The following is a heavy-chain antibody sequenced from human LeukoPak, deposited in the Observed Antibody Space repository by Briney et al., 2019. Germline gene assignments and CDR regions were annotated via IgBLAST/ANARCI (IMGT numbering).Heavy chain of an antibody. V-gene: IGHV3-66*01. Sequence: PGGSLRLSCAASGFTFSSYVMTWVRQAPGKGLEWVSVIYSGGSTYYADSVKGRFTISRDNSKNTLYLQMNSLRAEDTAVYYCARDPRGDYGMDVWGQGTTVTVSS. CDR2: IYSGGST. CDR1: GFTFSSYV. J-gene: IGHJ6*02. CDR3: ARDPRGDYGMDV. D-gene: IGHD3-10*01.